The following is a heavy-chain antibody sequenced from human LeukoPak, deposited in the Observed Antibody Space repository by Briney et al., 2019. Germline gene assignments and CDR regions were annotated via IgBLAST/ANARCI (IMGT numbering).Heavy chain of an antibody. CDR3: AKDIAAGTDWFDP. CDR1: GFTFSSYA. D-gene: IGHD6-13*01. Sequence: GGSLRLSCAASGFTFSSYAMSWVRQAPGKGLEWVSAISGSGTTYYADSVKGRFTISRDNSKNTLYLQMNSLRAEDTAVYYCAKDIAAGTDWFDPWGQGTLVTVSS. J-gene: IGHJ5*02. V-gene: IGHV3-23*01. CDR2: ISGSGTT.